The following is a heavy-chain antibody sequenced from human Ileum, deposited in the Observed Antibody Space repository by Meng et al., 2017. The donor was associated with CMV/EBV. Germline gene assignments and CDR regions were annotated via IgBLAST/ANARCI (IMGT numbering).Heavy chain of an antibody. J-gene: IGHJ5*02. D-gene: IGHD3-3*01. Sequence: SETLSLTCTVSGGLISNYYCSWIRQPPGKGLEWIGYIYYRQSAYYTPSLKSRVTISVDTSKNVCSLRLDYVTAADTAVYYGAGTLFPQWKLNRFNPWGHGTLVTVSS. CDR3: AGTLFPQWKLNRFNP. V-gene: IGHV4-59*01. CDR1: GGLISNYY. CDR2: IYYRQSA.